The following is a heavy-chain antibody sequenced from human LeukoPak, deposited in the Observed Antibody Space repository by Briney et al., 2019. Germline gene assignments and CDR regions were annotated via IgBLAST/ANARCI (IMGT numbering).Heavy chain of an antibody. CDR1: GGSISSYY. D-gene: IGHD6-19*01. CDR3: ARAGGYSSGWTFDY. CDR2: IYYSGGT. J-gene: IGHJ4*02. Sequence: PSETLSLTCTVSGGSISSYYWSWIRQPPGKGLEWIGYIYYSGGTNYNPSLKSRVTISVDTSKNQSSLKLSSVTAADTAVYYCARAGGYSSGWTFDYWGQGTLVTVSS. V-gene: IGHV4-59*08.